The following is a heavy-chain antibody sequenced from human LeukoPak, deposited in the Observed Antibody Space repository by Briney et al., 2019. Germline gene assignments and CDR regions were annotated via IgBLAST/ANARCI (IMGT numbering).Heavy chain of an antibody. CDR1: GGSISSTRYY. CDR3: ARGEEEGVRGLFDY. J-gene: IGHJ4*02. D-gene: IGHD3-10*01. V-gene: IGHV4-39*07. Sequence: SETLSLTCSVSGGSISSTRYYWGWIRQPPGKGLEWIGSIYYSGSTNYNPSLKSRVTISVGTSKNQFSLKLSSVTAADTAVYYCARGEEEGVRGLFDYWGQGTLVTVSS. CDR2: IYYSGST.